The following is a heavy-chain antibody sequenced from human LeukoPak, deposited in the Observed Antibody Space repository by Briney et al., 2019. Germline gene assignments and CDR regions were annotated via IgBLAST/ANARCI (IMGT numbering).Heavy chain of an antibody. J-gene: IGHJ4*02. CDR3: ARGGKDCSSTSCYSYYFDY. CDR2: INHSGST. V-gene: IGHV4-34*01. Sequence: SETLSPTCAVYGGSFSGYYWSWIRQPPGKGLEWIGEINHSGSTNYNPSLKSRVTISVDTSKNQFSLKLSSVTAADTAVYYCARGGKDCSSTSCYSYYFDYWGQGTLVTVSS. CDR1: GGSFSGYY. D-gene: IGHD2-2*01.